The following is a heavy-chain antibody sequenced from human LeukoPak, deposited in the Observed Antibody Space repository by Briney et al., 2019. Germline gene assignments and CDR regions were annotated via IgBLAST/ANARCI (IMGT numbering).Heavy chain of an antibody. J-gene: IGHJ4*02. Sequence: GGSLRLSCAASGFTFSSYAMHWVRQAPGKGLEWVAVISYDGSNKYYADSVKGRFTISRDNSKNTLYLQMNSLRAEDTAVYYCARGEQYYDFWSGYYSPGDYWGQGTLVTVSS. V-gene: IGHV3-30-3*01. CDR1: GFTFSSYA. CDR3: ARGEQYYDFWSGYYSPGDY. CDR2: ISYDGSNK. D-gene: IGHD3-3*01.